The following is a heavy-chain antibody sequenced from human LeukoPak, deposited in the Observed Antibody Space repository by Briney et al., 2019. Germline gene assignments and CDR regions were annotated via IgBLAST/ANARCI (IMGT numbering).Heavy chain of an antibody. CDR2: IYYGGST. J-gene: IGHJ4*02. CDR3: ARHDGSGWPFDY. V-gene: IGHV4-59*08. CDR1: GGSISTYY. D-gene: IGHD6-19*01. Sequence: SETLSLTCTVSGGSISTYYWSWIRQPPGRGLEWIGYIYYGGSTNYNPSLKSRVTISVETSKNQFSLKLSSVTAADTAVYFCARHDGSGWPFDYWGQGTLVTVSS.